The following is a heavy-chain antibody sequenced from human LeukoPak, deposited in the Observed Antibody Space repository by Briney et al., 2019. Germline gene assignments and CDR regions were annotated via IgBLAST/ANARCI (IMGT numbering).Heavy chain of an antibody. D-gene: IGHD1-26*01. CDR3: AREVGATPLGY. CDR1: GFTVSSNY. J-gene: IGHJ4*02. Sequence: GGSPRLSCAASGFTVSSNYMSWVRQAPGKGLEWVSSISSSSSYIYYADSVKGRFTISRDNAKNSLYLQMNSLRAEDTAVYYCAREVGATPLGYWGQGTLVTVSS. V-gene: IGHV3-21*01. CDR2: ISSSSSYI.